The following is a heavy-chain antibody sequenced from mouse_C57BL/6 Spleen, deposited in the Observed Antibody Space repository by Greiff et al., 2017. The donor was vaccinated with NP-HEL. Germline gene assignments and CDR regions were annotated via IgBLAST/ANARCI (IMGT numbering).Heavy chain of an antibody. J-gene: IGHJ2*01. CDR2: IYPGDGDT. CDR1: GYAFSSYW. CDR3: ARSGATTVDFDY. D-gene: IGHD1-1*01. V-gene: IGHV1-80*01. Sequence: VQLQQSGAELVKPGASVKISCKASGYAFSSYWMNWVKQRPGKGLEWIGQIYPGDGDTNYNGKFKGKATLTADKSSSTAYMQLSSLTSEDSAVYFCARSGATTVDFDYWGQGTTLTVSS.